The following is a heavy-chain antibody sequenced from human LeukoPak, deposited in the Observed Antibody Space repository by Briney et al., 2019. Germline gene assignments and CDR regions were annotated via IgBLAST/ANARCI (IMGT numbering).Heavy chain of an antibody. CDR1: GFTFSSYA. Sequence: GGSLRLSCAASGFTFSSYAMSWVRQAPGKGLEWVSAISGSGGSTYYADSVKGRFTISRDNAKNSLYLQMNSLRAEDTALYYCARSRHYYDSSGYYLHWGQGTLVTVSS. J-gene: IGHJ4*02. CDR3: ARSRHYYDSSGYYLH. D-gene: IGHD3-22*01. V-gene: IGHV3-23*01. CDR2: ISGSGGST.